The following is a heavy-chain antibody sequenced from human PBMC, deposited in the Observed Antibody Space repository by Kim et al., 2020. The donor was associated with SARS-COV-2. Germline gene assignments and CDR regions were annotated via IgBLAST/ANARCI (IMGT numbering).Heavy chain of an antibody. Sequence: GGSLRLSCAASGFTFSSYAMHWVRQAPGKGLEWVAVISYDGSNKYYADSVKGRFTISRDNSKNTLYLQMNSLRAEDTAVYYCATLPGFLEWWNKTNWFGP. V-gene: IGHV3-30-3*01. CDR1: GFTFSSYA. CDR3: ATLPGFLEWWNKTNWFGP. J-gene: IGHJ5*02. CDR2: ISYDGSNK. D-gene: IGHD3-3*01.